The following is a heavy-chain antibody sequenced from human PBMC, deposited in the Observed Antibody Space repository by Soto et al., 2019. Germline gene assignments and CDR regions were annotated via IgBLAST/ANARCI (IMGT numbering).Heavy chain of an antibody. D-gene: IGHD5-12*01. CDR3: ARRLVDIVATNSDSFDY. J-gene: IGHJ4*02. Sequence: RGESLKISCKGSGYSFTSYWIGWVRQMPGKGLEWMGIIYPGDSDTRYSPSFQGQVTISADKSISTAYLQWSSLKASDTAMYYCARRLVDIVATNSDSFDYWGQGTLVTVSS. CDR2: IYPGDSDT. V-gene: IGHV5-51*01. CDR1: GYSFTSYW.